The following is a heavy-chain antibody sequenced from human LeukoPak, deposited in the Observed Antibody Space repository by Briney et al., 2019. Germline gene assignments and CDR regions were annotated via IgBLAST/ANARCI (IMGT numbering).Heavy chain of an antibody. V-gene: IGHV1-18*01. CDR3: SRGYYYDSSGVADY. CDR1: GYTFTSYG. D-gene: IGHD3-22*01. Sequence: ASVKVSCKASGYTFTSYGISWVRQAPGQGLEWMGWISAYNGNTNYAQKLQGRVTMTTDTSTSTAYMELRSLRSDDTAVYYCSRGYYYDSSGVADYWGQGTLVTSSS. J-gene: IGHJ4*02. CDR2: ISAYNGNT.